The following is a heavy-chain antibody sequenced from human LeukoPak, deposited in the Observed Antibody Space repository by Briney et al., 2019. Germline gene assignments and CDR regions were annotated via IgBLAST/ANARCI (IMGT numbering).Heavy chain of an antibody. J-gene: IGHJ4*02. CDR2: LHPADSDT. CDR1: RYSFTNYW. Sequence: GESLKISCKGCRYSFTNYWIGWVRQMPGKGLEWMGILHPADSDTRYSPSFQGQVTISADKSISTAYLQWSSLKASDTAMYYCARLFRDCSGGSCYPYYFDYWGQGTLVTVSS. CDR3: ARLFRDCSGGSCYPYYFDY. V-gene: IGHV5-51*01. D-gene: IGHD2-15*01.